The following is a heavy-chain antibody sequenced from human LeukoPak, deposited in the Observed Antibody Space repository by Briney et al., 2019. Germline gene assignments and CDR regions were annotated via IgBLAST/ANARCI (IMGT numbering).Heavy chain of an antibody. V-gene: IGHV3-23*01. Sequence: GGSLRLSCAASGFTFSSYAMSWVRQAPGKGLEWVSNISGSGRGGNTYYADSVKGRFTISRDNSKNTLYLQMNTLRADDTAVYYCAKSGLNRFDYWGQGTLVTVSS. CDR2: ISGSGRGGNT. CDR1: GFTFSSYA. D-gene: IGHD3-3*01. CDR3: AKSGLNRFDY. J-gene: IGHJ4*02.